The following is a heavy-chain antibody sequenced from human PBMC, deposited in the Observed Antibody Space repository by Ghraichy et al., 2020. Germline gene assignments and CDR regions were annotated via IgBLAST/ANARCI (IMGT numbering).Heavy chain of an antibody. V-gene: IGHV6-1*01. CDR1: GDSVSSNSAA. Sequence: SQTLSLTCAISGDSVSSNSAAWNWIRQSPSRGLEWLGRTYYRSKWYNDYAVSVKSRITINPDTSKNQFSLQLNSVTPEDTAVYYCARAGDVAGQQSGYSFDYWGQGTLVTVSS. J-gene: IGHJ4*02. CDR3: ARAGDVAGQQSGYSFDY. CDR2: TYYRSKWYN. D-gene: IGHD3-22*01.